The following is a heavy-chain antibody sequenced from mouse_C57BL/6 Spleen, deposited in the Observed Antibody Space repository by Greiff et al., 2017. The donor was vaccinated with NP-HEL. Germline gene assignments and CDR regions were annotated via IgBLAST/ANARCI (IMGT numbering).Heavy chain of an antibody. CDR2: IDPETGGT. Sequence: QVHVKQSGAELVRPGASVTLSCKASGYTFTDYEMHWVKQTPVHGLEWIGAIDPETGGTAYNQKFKGKAILTADKSSSTAYMELRSLTSEDSAVYYCTSGDGYAWFAYWGQGTLVTVSA. CDR3: TSGDGYAWFAY. J-gene: IGHJ3*01. V-gene: IGHV1-15*01. D-gene: IGHD2-2*01. CDR1: GYTFTDYE.